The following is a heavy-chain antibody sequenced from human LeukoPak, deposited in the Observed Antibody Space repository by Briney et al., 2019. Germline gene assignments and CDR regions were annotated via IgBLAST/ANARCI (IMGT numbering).Heavy chain of an antibody. V-gene: IGHV4-59*01. CDR2: ISNSGIT. J-gene: IGHJ4*02. Sequence: SETLSLTCAVYGGSFSGYYWSWIRQPPGKGLEWIGYISNSGITTYNPSLKSRVTISVDSSKSQFSLKVNSVTAADTAVYYCARSGGYSSSWSLWGQGTLVTVSS. D-gene: IGHD6-13*01. CDR3: ARSGGYSSSWSL. CDR1: GGSFSGYY.